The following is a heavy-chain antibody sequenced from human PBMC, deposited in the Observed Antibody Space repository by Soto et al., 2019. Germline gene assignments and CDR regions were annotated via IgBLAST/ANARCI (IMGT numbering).Heavy chain of an antibody. D-gene: IGHD2-2*01. CDR3: ARDIVVVPAAVHYYYGMDV. V-gene: IGHV3-30-3*01. J-gene: IGHJ6*02. CDR2: ISYDGSNK. CDR1: GFTFSSYA. Sequence: QVQLVESGGGVVQPGRSLRLSCAASGFTFSSYAMHWVRQAPGKGLEWVAVISYDGSNKYYADSVKGRFTISRDNSKNTLYLQMNSLRAEDTAVYYCARDIVVVPAAVHYYYGMDVWGQGTTVTVSS.